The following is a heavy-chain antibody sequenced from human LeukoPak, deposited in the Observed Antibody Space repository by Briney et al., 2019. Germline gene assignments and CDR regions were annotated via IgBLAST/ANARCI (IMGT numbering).Heavy chain of an antibody. CDR1: GFTFSSYE. Sequence: PGGSLRLSCAASGFTFSSYEMNWVRQAPGKGLEWVSYISSSGSTIYYADSVKGRFTISRDNAKNSLYLQMNSLKAEDTAVYYCARGSWELLDFDYWGQGTLVTVSS. J-gene: IGHJ4*02. CDR2: ISSSGSTI. D-gene: IGHD1-26*01. V-gene: IGHV3-48*03. CDR3: ARGSWELLDFDY.